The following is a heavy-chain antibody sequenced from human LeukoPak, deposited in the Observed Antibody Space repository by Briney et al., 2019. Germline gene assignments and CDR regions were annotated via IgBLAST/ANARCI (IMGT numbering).Heavy chain of an antibody. V-gene: IGHV4-59*12. CDR2: IYYSGTT. CDR1: GGSISSYY. CDR3: ARDGSGYDSFDY. D-gene: IGHD5-12*01. J-gene: IGHJ4*02. Sequence: PSETLSLTCTVSGGSISSYYWSWIRQPPGKGLEWIGYIYYSGTTNYNPSLKSRVTISVDTSKNQFSLKLSSVTAADTAVYYCARDGSGYDSFDYWGQGTLVTVSS.